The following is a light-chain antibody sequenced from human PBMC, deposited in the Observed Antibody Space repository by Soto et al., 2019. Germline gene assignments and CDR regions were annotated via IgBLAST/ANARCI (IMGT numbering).Light chain of an antibody. V-gene: IGKV3-15*01. CDR1: QSVSSN. Sequence: EIVMTQSPATLSVSPGERATLSCRASQSVSSNLAWYQQKPGQAPRLLIYGASTRATGIPARFSGSGSGTEFTLTISSLQSEDFAVYYFQQYNNWPSFGPGNKVDIK. J-gene: IGKJ3*01. CDR2: GAS. CDR3: QQYNNWPS.